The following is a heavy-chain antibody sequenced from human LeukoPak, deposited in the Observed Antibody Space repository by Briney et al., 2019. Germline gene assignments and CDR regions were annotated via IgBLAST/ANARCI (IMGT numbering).Heavy chain of an antibody. V-gene: IGHV3-30*03. D-gene: IGHD2-21*02. CDR1: GFTFSSYG. CDR2: ISYDGSNK. CDR3: ARGPCGGDCYLYYYGMDV. Sequence: PGRSLRLSCAASGFTFSSYGMHWVRQAPGKGLEWVAVISYDGSNKYYADSVKGRFTISRDNSKNTLYLQMNSLRAEDTAVYYCARGPCGGDCYLYYYGMDVWGQGTTVTVSS. J-gene: IGHJ6*02.